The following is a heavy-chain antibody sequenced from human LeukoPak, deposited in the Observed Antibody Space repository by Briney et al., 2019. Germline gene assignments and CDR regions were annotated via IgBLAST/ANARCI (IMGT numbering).Heavy chain of an antibody. V-gene: IGHV1-2*02. J-gene: IGHJ4*02. D-gene: IGHD6-19*01. Sequence: ASVKVSCKASGSTLTGNYIHWVRQAPGQDLEWMGWINPNTGVTKYAQNFQGRVTMTGDTSISTAYMELNKLTSDDRAVYYCAREPAMTAVAGPDYWGQGTLVTVSS. CDR2: INPNTGVT. CDR3: AREPAMTAVAGPDY. CDR1: GSTLTGNY.